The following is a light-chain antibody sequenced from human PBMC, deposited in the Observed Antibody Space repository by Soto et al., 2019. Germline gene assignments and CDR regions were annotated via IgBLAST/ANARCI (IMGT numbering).Light chain of an antibody. CDR1: SSNIGSNI. CDR3: AAWDDSLNGVV. V-gene: IGLV1-44*01. J-gene: IGLJ2*01. Sequence: QSVLTQPRSASGTPGQRVTISCSGSSSNIGSNIVNWYQQLPGTTPKLLIYSNNQRPSGVPDRFSGSKSGTSASLAISGLQSEDEADYYCAAWDDSLNGVVFGGGTKVTV. CDR2: SNN.